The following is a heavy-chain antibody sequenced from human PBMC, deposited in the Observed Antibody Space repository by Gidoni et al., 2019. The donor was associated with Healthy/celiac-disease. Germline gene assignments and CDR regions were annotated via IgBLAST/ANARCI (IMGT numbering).Heavy chain of an antibody. CDR1: GFPFRSFS. Sequence: EVQLVESGVGLVKPGGSLRLSCAASGFPFRSFSINWVRQAPGKGLEWGASIRSSSSYIYYADSGKGRFTISRDNAKNALYLQMNSLRAEDTAVYYCARDTGYYECWSGYWNYDYYGMDVWGQGTTVTVSS. CDR3: ARDTGYYECWSGYWNYDYYGMDV. V-gene: IGHV3-21*01. D-gene: IGHD3-3*01. CDR2: IRSSSSYI. J-gene: IGHJ6*02.